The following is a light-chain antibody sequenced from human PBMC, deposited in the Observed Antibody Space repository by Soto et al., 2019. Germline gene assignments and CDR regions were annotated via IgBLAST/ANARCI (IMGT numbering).Light chain of an antibody. J-gene: IGLJ2*01. V-gene: IGLV2-8*01. Sequence: QSALNQPPSASGSPGPSVTISCTGTSSDVGGYNYVSWYQQHPGKAPKLMIYEVSKRPSGVPDRFSGSKSGNTASLTVSGLQAEDEADYYCSSYAGSNKGVFGGGTKLTVL. CDR2: EVS. CDR1: SSDVGGYNY. CDR3: SSYAGSNKGV.